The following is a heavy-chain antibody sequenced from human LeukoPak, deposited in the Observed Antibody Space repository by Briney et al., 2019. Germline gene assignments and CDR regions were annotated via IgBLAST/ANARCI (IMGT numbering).Heavy chain of an antibody. CDR3: ARGDLDDAFDI. D-gene: IGHD2-21*02. Sequence: GGSLRLSCAASGFTFSSYDMHWVRQATGKGLEWVSAIGTAGDTYYPGSVKGRFTISRENAKNSLYLQMNSLRAGDTAVYYCARGDLDDAFDIWGQGTMVTVSS. V-gene: IGHV3-13*01. CDR2: IGTAGDT. J-gene: IGHJ3*02. CDR1: GFTFSSYD.